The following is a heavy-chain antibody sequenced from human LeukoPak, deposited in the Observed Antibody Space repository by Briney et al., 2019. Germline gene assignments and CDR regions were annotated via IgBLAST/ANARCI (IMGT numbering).Heavy chain of an antibody. J-gene: IGHJ4*02. CDR1: GFTFSSYW. V-gene: IGHV3-33*06. Sequence: QPGGSLRLSCAASGFTFSSYWMSWVRQAPGKGLEWVAIIWYDGSKKYYADSVKGRFTISKDDSKDTVYPQMNSLRAEDTAVYYCAKDRQVGTFDYWGQGTLVTVSS. D-gene: IGHD1-26*01. CDR2: IWYDGSKK. CDR3: AKDRQVGTFDY.